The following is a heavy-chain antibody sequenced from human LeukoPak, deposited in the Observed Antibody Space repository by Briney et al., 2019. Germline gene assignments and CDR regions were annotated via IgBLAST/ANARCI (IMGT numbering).Heavy chain of an antibody. CDR3: ARDRQQLVWRYYYYYGMDV. CDR2: ISAYNGNT. Sequence: ASVKVSCKASGYTFTSYGISWVRQAPGQGLEWMGWISAYNGNTNYAQKFQGRVTMTTDTSTSTAYMELRSLRSDDTAVYYCARDRQQLVWRYYYYYGMDVWGQGTTITVSS. J-gene: IGHJ6*02. CDR1: GYTFTSYG. V-gene: IGHV1-18*01. D-gene: IGHD6-13*01.